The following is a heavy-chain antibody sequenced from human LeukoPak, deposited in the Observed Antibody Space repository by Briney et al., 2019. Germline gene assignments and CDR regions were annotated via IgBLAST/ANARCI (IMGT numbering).Heavy chain of an antibody. V-gene: IGHV4-61*02. D-gene: IGHD5-18*01. J-gene: IGHJ4*02. CDR1: GGSISSGSYY. Sequence: PSQTLSLTCTVSGGSISSGSYYWSWIRQPAGKGLEWIGRIYTSGSTNYNPSLKSRVTISVDTSKNQFSLKLSSVTAADTAVYYCARDRGSYGYGYWGQGTLVTVSS. CDR3: ARDRGSYGYGY. CDR2: IYTSGST.